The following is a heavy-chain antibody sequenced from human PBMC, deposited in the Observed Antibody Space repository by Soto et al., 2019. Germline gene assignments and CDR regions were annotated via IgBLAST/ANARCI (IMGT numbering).Heavy chain of an antibody. CDR1: GFTFSDFA. D-gene: IGHD3-10*01. J-gene: IGHJ6*02. Sequence: GESLKISCLASGFTFSDFAMTWVRHVPGRGLEWVASLDGAGGSTYYAESVRGRFSISRDNSQNTLFLQMKRLTVDDTAIYYCAAPRDEYGSGVSWFTYGMDIWGQGTTVTVSS. CDR2: LDGAGGST. CDR3: AAPRDEYGSGVSWFTYGMDI. V-gene: IGHV3-23*01.